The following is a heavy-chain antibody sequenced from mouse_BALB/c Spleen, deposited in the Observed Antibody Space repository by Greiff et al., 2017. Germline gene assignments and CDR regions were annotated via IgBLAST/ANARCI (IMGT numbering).Heavy chain of an antibody. CDR3: ARRDDEGFAY. J-gene: IGHJ3*01. D-gene: IGHD2-12*01. V-gene: IGHV5-9-3*01. CDR2: ISSGGSYT. CDR1: GFTFSSYA. Sequence: EVKLVESGGGLVKPGGSLKLSCAASGFTFSSYAMSWVRQTPEKRLEWVATISSGGSYTYYPDSVKGRFTISRDNAKNTLYLQMSSLRSEDTAMYYCARRDDEGFAYWGQGTLVTVSA.